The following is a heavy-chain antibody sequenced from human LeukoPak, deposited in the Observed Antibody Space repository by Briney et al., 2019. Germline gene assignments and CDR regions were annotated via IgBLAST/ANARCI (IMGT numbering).Heavy chain of an antibody. CDR2: ISSSGSTI. CDR1: GFTFSDYY. CDR3: ARGATGYYDNSGYQYLGYYFDY. V-gene: IGHV3-11*01. D-gene: IGHD3-22*01. J-gene: IGHJ4*02. Sequence: GGSLRLSCAASGFTFSDYYMSWISQAPGKGLEWVSYISSSGSTIYYADSVKGRFTISRDNAKNSLYLQMNSLRAEDTAVYYCARGATGYYDNSGYQYLGYYFDYWGQGTLVTVSS.